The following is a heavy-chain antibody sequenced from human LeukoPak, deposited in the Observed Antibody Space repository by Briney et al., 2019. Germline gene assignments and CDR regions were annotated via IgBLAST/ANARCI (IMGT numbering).Heavy chain of an antibody. Sequence: GGSLRLSCAASGFSFDDYAMHWVRQAPGKGLEWVSGISWNSGSIGYADSVKGRFTISRDNAKNSLYLQMNSLRAEDTALYYCAKDIFTMVRGVVDYWGQGTLVTVSS. J-gene: IGHJ4*02. CDR2: ISWNSGSI. V-gene: IGHV3-9*01. CDR3: AKDIFTMVRGVVDY. D-gene: IGHD3-10*01. CDR1: GFSFDDYA.